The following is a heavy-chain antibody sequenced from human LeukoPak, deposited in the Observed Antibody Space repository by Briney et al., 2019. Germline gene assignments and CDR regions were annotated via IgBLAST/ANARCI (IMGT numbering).Heavy chain of an antibody. V-gene: IGHV3-7*01. CDR3: ARDWWFGDPTLYFDY. CDR2: IKQDGSEK. D-gene: IGHD3-10*01. CDR1: GFTFSSYW. J-gene: IGHJ4*02. Sequence: GGSLRLSCAASGFTFSSYWMSWVRQAPGKGLEWVANIKQDGSEKFYLDSVKGRFTISRDNAKNSLFLQMNTLRAEDTAVYYCARDWWFGDPTLYFDYWGQGILVTVSS.